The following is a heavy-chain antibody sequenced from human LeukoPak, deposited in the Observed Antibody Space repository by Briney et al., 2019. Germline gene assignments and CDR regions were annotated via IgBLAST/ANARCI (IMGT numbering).Heavy chain of an antibody. J-gene: IGHJ4*02. CDR2: INHSGST. CDR1: GGSFSGYY. V-gene: IGHV4-34*01. D-gene: IGHD2-15*01. CDR3: ARATYCSGDSCYSGIFDY. Sequence: PSETLSLTCAVYGGSFSGYYWSWIRQPPGKGLEWIGEINHSGSTNYNPSLKSRVTISVDTSKNQFSLKLSSVTAVDTAVYYCARATYCSGDSCYSGIFDYWGQGTLVTVSS.